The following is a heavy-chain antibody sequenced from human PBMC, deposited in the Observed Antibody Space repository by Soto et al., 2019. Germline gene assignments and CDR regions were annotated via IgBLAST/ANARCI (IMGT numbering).Heavy chain of an antibody. V-gene: IGHV1-58*01. D-gene: IGHD3-10*01. CDR2: IVVGSGNT. CDR1: GFTFTSSA. J-gene: IGHJ6*02. Sequence: PVEVTCKASGFTFTSSAVQWVRLARGQRLEWIGWIVVGSGNTNYAQKFQERVTITRDMSTSTAYMELSSLRSEDTAVYYCAAGRDYYGSGSDYYYYGMDVWGQGTTVTVSS. CDR3: AAGRDYYGSGSDYYYYGMDV.